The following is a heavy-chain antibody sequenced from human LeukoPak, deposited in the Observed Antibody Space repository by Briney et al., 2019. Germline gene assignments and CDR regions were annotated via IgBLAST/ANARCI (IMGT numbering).Heavy chain of an antibody. CDR2: INHSGST. D-gene: IGHD3-22*01. J-gene: IGHJ4*02. CDR3: ARFRYYDSSGFQD. Sequence: SETLSLTYAVYGGSFSGYYWSWIRQPPGKGLEWIGEINHSGSTNYNPSLKSRVTISVDTSKNQFSLKLSSVTAADTAVYYCARFRYYDSSGFQDWGQGTLVTVSS. CDR1: GGSFSGYY. V-gene: IGHV4-34*01.